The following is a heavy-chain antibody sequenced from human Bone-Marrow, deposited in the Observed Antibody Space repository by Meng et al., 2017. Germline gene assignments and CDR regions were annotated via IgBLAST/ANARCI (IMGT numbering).Heavy chain of an antibody. CDR3: ARGPLSAAGTMGYFQH. V-gene: IGHV4-31*03. Sequence: QVQLQGWGPGLVKPPPTMSTTCTVSGSSISSGGYYWSGIRQHPGKGLEWIGYIYYSGSTYYNPSLKSRVTISVDTSKNPFSLKLSSVTAADTAVYYCARGPLSAAGTMGYFQHWGQGSLVTVSS. D-gene: IGHD6-13*01. CDR1: GSSISSGGYY. CDR2: IYYSGST. J-gene: IGHJ1*01.